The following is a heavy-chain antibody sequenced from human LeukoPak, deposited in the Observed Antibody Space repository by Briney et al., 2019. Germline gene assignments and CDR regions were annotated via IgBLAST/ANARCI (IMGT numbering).Heavy chain of an antibody. D-gene: IGHD3-22*01. CDR2: ISGSGSTI. J-gene: IGHJ4*02. CDR3: ARVQYYYDSSGYYVYYFDY. CDR1: GFTFSNYE. Sequence: GGSLRLSCAASGFTFSNYEMNWVRQAPGKGLEWVAYISGSGSTIYYADPVKGRFTISRDNAKNSLYLQMNSLRAEDTAVYYCARVQYYYDSSGYYVYYFDYWGQGTLVTASS. V-gene: IGHV3-48*03.